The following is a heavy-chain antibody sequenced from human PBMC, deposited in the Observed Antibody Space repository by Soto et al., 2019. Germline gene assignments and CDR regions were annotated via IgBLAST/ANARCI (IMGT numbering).Heavy chain of an antibody. CDR2: INPSGGST. J-gene: IGHJ5*02. CDR3: AGSAGRGNWYDP. Sequence: ASVKVSCKASGYTFTSYYMHWVRQAPGQGLEWMGIINPSGGSTSYAQKFQGRVTMTRDTSTSTVYMELSSLRSEDTAVYYCAGSAGRGNWYDPWGQGTLVTVSS. CDR1: GYTFTSYY. V-gene: IGHV1-46*01.